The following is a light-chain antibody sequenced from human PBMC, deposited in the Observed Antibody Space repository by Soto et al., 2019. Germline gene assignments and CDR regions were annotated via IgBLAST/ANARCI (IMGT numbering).Light chain of an antibody. CDR2: SVS. J-gene: IGKJ4*01. CDR3: QQYGDSPLT. Sequence: EIVLTQSPDTLSLSPGDRASLSCTASQSVGRNYLAWYQQKPGQAPRLLIYSVSRRATGIPDRFSGSGAGTDFTLTISRLVPEDFAVYYCQQYGDSPLTFGGGTKVDIK. CDR1: QSVGRNY. V-gene: IGKV3-20*01.